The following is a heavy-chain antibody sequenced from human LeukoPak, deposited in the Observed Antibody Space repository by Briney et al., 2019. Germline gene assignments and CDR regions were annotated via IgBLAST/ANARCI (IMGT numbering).Heavy chain of an antibody. J-gene: IGHJ4*02. CDR3: ARSATSSGWLDY. V-gene: IGHV1-3*01. Sequence: ASVKVSCKASGYTFTSYAMHWVRQAPGQRLEWMGWINAGNGNTKYSQKFQGRVTITRDTSASTAYMELSSLRSEDTAVYYCARSATSSGWLDYWGQGTLVTVSS. CDR2: INAGNGNT. CDR1: GYTFTSYA. D-gene: IGHD6-19*01.